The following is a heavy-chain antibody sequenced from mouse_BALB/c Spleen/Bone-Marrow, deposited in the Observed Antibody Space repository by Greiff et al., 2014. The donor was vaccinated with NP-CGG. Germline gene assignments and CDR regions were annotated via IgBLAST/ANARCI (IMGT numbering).Heavy chain of an antibody. V-gene: IGHV1-5*01. CDR1: GYSFTSCW. J-gene: IGHJ4*01. CDR3: TRGAYYDYSYYAMDY. Sequence: EVQLQQSGTVLARPGASVKMSCKASGYSFTSCWMHWVKQRPGQGLEWIGAIYPGNSDTSYNQKFKGKAKLTAVTSASTAYMELSSLTNEDSAVYYCTRGAYYDYSYYAMDYWGQGTSVTVSS. CDR2: IYPGNSDT. D-gene: IGHD2-4*01.